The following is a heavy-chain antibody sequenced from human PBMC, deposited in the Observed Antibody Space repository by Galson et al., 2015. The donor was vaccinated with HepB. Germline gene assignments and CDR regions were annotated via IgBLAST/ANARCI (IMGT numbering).Heavy chain of an antibody. D-gene: IGHD6-6*01. CDR3: AKGDVAYTSSSGGFDF. CDR2: ISYDGKTT. J-gene: IGHJ4*02. Sequence: SLRLSCAASGVTFSRYGLHWVRQAPGKGLGWGAIISYDGKTTKYSDPVKGRFTISRENTKKPHYLKMNSLRNEDSAVYFCAKGDVAYTSSSGGFDFWGQGTRVTVSS. V-gene: IGHV3-30*18. CDR1: GVTFSRYG.